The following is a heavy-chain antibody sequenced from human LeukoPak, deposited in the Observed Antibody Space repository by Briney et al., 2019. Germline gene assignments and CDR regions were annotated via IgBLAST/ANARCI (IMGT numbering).Heavy chain of an antibody. Sequence: GQSLRLSCTTSGFAFDDCAMSWVRQPAGKGLEGVGFIRRRAYGGAAEYAASVKGRFIISRDDSKGIAYLQMNSLKTEDTAVYYCSRNGLVDFDYWGQGSRVIVSP. CDR2: IRRRAYGGAA. CDR1: GFAFDDCA. CDR3: SRNGLVDFDY. J-gene: IGHJ4*02. V-gene: IGHV3-49*04.